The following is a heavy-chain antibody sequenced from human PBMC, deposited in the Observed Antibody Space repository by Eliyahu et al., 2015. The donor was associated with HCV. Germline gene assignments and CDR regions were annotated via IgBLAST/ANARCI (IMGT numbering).Heavy chain of an antibody. Sequence: VHLLESGGGLVQPGGSLRLSCAASGFSFSGYAMXWLRQAPGKGLEWVSSISGSGSYHSTFYADSVKGRFTISRDNSKNTVYLQMNSLRADDTAVYYCAKDNLGGSPVDHWGQGTLVTVSS. D-gene: IGHD5-12*01. CDR3: AKDNLGGSPVDH. CDR2: ISGSGSYHST. V-gene: IGHV3-23*01. CDR1: GFSFSGYA. J-gene: IGHJ4*02.